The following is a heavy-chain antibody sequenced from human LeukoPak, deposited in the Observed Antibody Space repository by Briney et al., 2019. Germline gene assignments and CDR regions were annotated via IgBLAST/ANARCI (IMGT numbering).Heavy chain of an antibody. CDR1: GFTVSSNY. CDR3: ASSGVFPHNPLDY. CDR2: IYSGGDT. Sequence: PGGSLRLSCAASGFTVSSNYMSWVRQAPGKGLEWVSLIYSGGDTYYADSVKGRFTIPRDNSKDTLYLQMNSLRAEDTAVYYCASSGVFPHNPLDYWGQGTLVTVSS. J-gene: IGHJ4*02. V-gene: IGHV3-53*01. D-gene: IGHD6-19*01.